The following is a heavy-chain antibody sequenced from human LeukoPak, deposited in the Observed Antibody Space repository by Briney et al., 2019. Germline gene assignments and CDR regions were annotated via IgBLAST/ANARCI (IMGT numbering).Heavy chain of an antibody. J-gene: IGHJ4*02. Sequence: SETLSLTCTVSGGSISSYYWSWIRQPAGKGLEWIGRIYTSGSTNYNPSLKSRVTMSVDTSKNRFSLKLSSVTAADTAVYYCARGSGSGSYYTFDYWGQGTLVTVSS. D-gene: IGHD3-10*01. CDR1: GGSISSYY. V-gene: IGHV4-4*07. CDR2: IYTSGST. CDR3: ARGSGSGSYYTFDY.